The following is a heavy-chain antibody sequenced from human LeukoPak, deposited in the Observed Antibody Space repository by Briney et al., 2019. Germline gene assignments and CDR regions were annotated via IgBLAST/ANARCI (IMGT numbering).Heavy chain of an antibody. CDR3: ARHDNDDDFDY. CDR1: VYTFTRYA. CDR2: INMHTANS. J-gene: IGHJ4*01. Sequence: ASAKGSCKASVYTFTRYAINWLGQAPGQGLEWMGWINMHTANSAYAQGFTERFVFSLDTSVTTAYLPISNLKTEDTAVYYCARHDNDDDFDYWGQGTLVTVSS. V-gene: IGHV7-4-1*02. D-gene: IGHD3-16*01.